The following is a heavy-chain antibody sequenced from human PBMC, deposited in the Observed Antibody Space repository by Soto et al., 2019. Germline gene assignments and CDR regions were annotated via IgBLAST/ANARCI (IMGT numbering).Heavy chain of an antibody. CDR2: INHSGSN. V-gene: IGHV4-34*01. CDR3: ARGGSNDWQVAFDI. Sequence: PSETLSLTCVVSGGSFSTCYYKWIRQSPGKGLEWIGEINHSGSNNYSPSLKRRVTMSLDTSKNQFSLKLTSVTAADTAVYYCARGGSNDWQVAFDIWGQGTMVTVSS. D-gene: IGHD3-9*01. CDR1: GGSFSTCY. J-gene: IGHJ3*02.